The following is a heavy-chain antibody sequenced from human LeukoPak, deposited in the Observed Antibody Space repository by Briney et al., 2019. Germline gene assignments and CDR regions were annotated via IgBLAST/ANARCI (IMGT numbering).Heavy chain of an antibody. D-gene: IGHD3-22*01. V-gene: IGHV4-59*01. CDR1: GGSISSYY. CDR3: ARSGYYYDSSGYFGY. Sequence: SETLSLTCTVSGGSISSYYWSWIRQPPGKGLEWIGYIYSSGSTNCNPSLKSRATLSVDTSKNQFSLRLTSITPADTAVYYCARSGYYYDSSGYFGYWGQGTLVTVSS. CDR2: IYSSGST. J-gene: IGHJ4*02.